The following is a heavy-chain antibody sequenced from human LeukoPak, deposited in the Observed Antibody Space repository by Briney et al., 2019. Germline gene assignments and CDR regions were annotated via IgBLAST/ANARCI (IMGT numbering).Heavy chain of an antibody. CDR2: IYHSGTT. J-gene: IGHJ3*02. CDR1: GYSISSSYH. D-gene: IGHD1-26*01. Sequence: SETLSLTCTVSGYSISSSYHWSWLRQPPGKGLESIGTIYHSGTTYYNPSLKSRVTMSVDTSKNQFSLKLSSVTAADTAVYYCARRVDSGSYLDAFDIWGQGTMVTVSS. CDR3: ARRVDSGSYLDAFDI. V-gene: IGHV4-38-2*02.